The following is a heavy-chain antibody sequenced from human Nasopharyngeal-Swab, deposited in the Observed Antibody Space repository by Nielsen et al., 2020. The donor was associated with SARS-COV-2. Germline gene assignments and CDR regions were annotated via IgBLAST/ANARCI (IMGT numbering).Heavy chain of an antibody. CDR3: ARFSVAGNYFDY. Sequence: RQAPGKGLEGIGSIYYSGSTYYNPSLKSRVTISVDTSKNQFSLKLSSVTAADTAVYYCARFSVAGNYFDYWGQGTLVTVSS. V-gene: IGHV4-39*01. CDR2: IYYSGST. D-gene: IGHD6-19*01. J-gene: IGHJ4*02.